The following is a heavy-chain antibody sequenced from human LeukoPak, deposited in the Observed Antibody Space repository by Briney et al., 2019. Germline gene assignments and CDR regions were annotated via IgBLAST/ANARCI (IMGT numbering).Heavy chain of an antibody. CDR1: GFTFSNAW. CDR2: IKSKTDGGTT. V-gene: IGHV3-15*01. CDR3: TTEWYGDYLDY. J-gene: IGHJ4*02. Sequence: GGSLRLACAASGFTFSNAWMSWVRQAPGKGLEWVGRIKSKTDGGTTDYAAPVKGRFTISRDDSKNTLYLQMNSLKTEDTAVYYCTTEWYGDYLDYWGQGTLVTVSS. D-gene: IGHD4-17*01.